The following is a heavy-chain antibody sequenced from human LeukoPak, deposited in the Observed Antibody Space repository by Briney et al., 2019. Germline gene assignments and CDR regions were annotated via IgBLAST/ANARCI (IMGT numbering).Heavy chain of an antibody. CDR3: ARDAPYYDILTGYSYYFDY. Sequence: PGRSLRLSCAASGFTFSSYAMHWVRQAPGKGLEWVAVISYDGSNKYYADSVKGRFTISRDNSKNTLYLQMNSLRAEDTAVYYCARDAPYYDILTGYSYYFDYWGQGTLVTVSS. V-gene: IGHV3-30-3*01. J-gene: IGHJ4*02. CDR1: GFTFSSYA. CDR2: ISYDGSNK. D-gene: IGHD3-9*01.